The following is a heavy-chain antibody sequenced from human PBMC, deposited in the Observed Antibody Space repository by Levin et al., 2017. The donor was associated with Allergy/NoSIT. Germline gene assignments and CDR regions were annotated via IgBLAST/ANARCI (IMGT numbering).Heavy chain of an antibody. CDR2: IGSSGDTI. CDR3: ATKRSY. D-gene: IGHD1-1*01. J-gene: IGHJ4*02. CDR1: GFTFSSFE. V-gene: IGHV3-48*03. Sequence: GESLKISCAASGFTFSSFEMNWVRQAPGQGLEWISHIGSSGDTIYYADSVRGRFTISRVNAKNSLYLQMNSLRAEDTAVYYCATKRSYWGQGTLVIVAS.